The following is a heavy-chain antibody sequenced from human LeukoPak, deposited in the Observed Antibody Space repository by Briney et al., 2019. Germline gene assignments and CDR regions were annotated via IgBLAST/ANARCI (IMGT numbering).Heavy chain of an antibody. CDR2: ISSNAVVR. J-gene: IGHJ4*02. V-gene: IGHV3-23*01. D-gene: IGHD4-11*01. Sequence: GGSLRLSCAASGFTFGSYAMTWVRQAPGKALEWVSVISSNAVVRYYADSVQGRFTISRDNSKNTLFLQMSGLRVEDTAVYYCAKRGTTAQRWIDYWGQGTLVTVSS. CDR3: AKRGTTAQRWIDY. CDR1: GFTFGSYA.